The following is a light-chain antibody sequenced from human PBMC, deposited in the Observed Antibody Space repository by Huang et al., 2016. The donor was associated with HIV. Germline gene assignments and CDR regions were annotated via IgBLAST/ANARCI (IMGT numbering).Light chain of an antibody. V-gene: IGKV1-39*01. Sequence: EIQMTQSPSSMSASVGDNVTITCRAIQNIDIYLDWYQQRPGKAPKRLIYTASSLQTGVTSRFSVSGSVTDLTLTIDSLQPEDFATYYCLQSYSMFRTFGKGTKLDFK. CDR1: QNIDIY. J-gene: IGKJ2*01. CDR3: LQSYSMFRT. CDR2: TAS.